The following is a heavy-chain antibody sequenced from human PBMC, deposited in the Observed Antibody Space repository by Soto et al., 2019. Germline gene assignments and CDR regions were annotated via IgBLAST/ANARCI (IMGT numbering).Heavy chain of an antibody. V-gene: IGHV1-18*04. D-gene: IGHD6-6*01. Sequence: ASVKVSCKASGYTFTSYGISWVRQAPGQGLEWMGWISAYNGNTNYAQKLQGRVTMTTDTSTSTAYMELRSLRSDDTAVYYCARDYEDRYSSSSARFDTWGQGTLVTVSS. CDR3: ARDYEDRYSSSSARFDT. CDR2: ISAYNGNT. CDR1: GYTFTSYG. J-gene: IGHJ5*02.